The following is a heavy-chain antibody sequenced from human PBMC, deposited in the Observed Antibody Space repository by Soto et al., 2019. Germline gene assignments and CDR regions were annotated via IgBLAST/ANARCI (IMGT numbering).Heavy chain of an antibody. CDR2: IRDRAYNYAT. CDR1: GFVFKDSS. J-gene: IGHJ4*02. CDR3: TRLISAAQDY. Sequence: GGSPKISCEAPGFVFKDSSISCVRQASGKGLEWVGRIRDRAYNYATAYAASVKGRFTISRDDSNNKAYLQMDSLKTEDTAIYYCTRLISAAQDYWGQGTLVTVSS. D-gene: IGHD3-10*01. V-gene: IGHV3-73*01.